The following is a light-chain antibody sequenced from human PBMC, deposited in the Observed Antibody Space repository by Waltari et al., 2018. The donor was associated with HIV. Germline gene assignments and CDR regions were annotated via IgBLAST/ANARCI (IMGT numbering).Light chain of an antibody. Sequence: QSVLTQPPSASGTPGQRVTISCPGGNSNIATNPVNWYQQLPGTAPKLLIYSNSRRPSGVPDRFSGSKSGTSASLAISGLQSEDEADYYCAAWDDSLNAVFGGGTKLTVL. J-gene: IGLJ2*01. CDR1: NSNIATNP. CDR2: SNS. V-gene: IGLV1-44*01. CDR3: AAWDDSLNAV.